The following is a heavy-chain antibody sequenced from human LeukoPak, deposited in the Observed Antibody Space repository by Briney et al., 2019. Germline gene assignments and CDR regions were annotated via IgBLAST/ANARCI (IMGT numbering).Heavy chain of an antibody. CDR1: GYTFTSYG. V-gene: IGHV1-18*01. Sequence: ASVKVSCKASGYTFTSYGISWVRQAPGQGLEWMGWISAYNGNTNYAQKLQGRVTMTTDTSTSTAYMELRSLRSDDTAVYYCARDIDKTAMVFKSFDNWGQGTLVTVSS. D-gene: IGHD5-18*01. CDR2: ISAYNGNT. J-gene: IGHJ4*02. CDR3: ARDIDKTAMVFKSFDN.